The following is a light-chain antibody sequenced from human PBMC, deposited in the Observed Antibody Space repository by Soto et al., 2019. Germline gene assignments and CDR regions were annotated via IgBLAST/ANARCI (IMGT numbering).Light chain of an antibody. J-gene: IGKJ2*01. Sequence: DLQMTQSPSSLSASVGDRVTITCRASQSISPYLSWYQQKPGKAPKLVIYGASNLQSGVPSSFSGSGTGTEFTLTISSLQPEDSATYYCQQSYSMPYTFGQGTKLEI. V-gene: IGKV1-39*01. CDR2: GAS. CDR3: QQSYSMPYT. CDR1: QSISPY.